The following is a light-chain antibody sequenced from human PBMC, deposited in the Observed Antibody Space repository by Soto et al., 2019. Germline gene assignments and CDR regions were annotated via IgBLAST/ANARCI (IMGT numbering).Light chain of an antibody. Sequence: QMTQSPSTLSASIGDRVTITCRASQSIGGWLAWYQQHPGKAPKLLIYETSTLSTGVPSRFSGSSSGAEFTLTISRLQPDDFATYFCQQYNSFRYTFGQGTKLEIK. V-gene: IGKV1-5*03. CDR1: QSIGGW. CDR3: QQYNSFRYT. J-gene: IGKJ2*01. CDR2: ETS.